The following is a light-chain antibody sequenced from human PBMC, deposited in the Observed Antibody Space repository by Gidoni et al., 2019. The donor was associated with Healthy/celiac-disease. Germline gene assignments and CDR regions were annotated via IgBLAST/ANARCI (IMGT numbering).Light chain of an antibody. CDR2: EDN. Sequence: QSVLTQPPSLSAAPGQKVTISCSGSSSNIGNNYVAWYQQLPGTAPKLLIFEDNRRSSGIPDRFSGSKSGTSATLDIIGLQSGDEADYYCVTWDSSMSVLFGGGTKLTVL. V-gene: IGLV1-51*01. CDR3: VTWDSSMSVL. J-gene: IGLJ3*02. CDR1: SSNIGNNY.